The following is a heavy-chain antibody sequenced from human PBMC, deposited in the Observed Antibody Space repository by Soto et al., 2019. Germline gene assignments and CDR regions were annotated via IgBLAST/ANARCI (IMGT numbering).Heavy chain of an antibody. V-gene: IGHV1-69*02. J-gene: IGHJ6*03. CDR3: ARRAGSSGGSCYFDYYYYYMDV. Sequence: SVKVSCKASGGTFSSYTISWVRQAPGQGLEWMGRIIPILGIANYAQKFQGRVTITADKSTSTAYMELSSLRSEDTAVYYCARRAGSSGGSCYFDYYYYYMDVWGKGTTVTVSS. CDR2: IIPILGIA. CDR1: GGTFSSYT. D-gene: IGHD2-15*01.